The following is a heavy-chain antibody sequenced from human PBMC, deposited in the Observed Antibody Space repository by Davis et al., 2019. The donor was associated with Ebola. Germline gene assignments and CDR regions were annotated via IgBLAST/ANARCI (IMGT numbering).Heavy chain of an antibody. CDR3: ARGVAVAGTLSRAFDI. CDR1: DNSVSIPTYY. V-gene: IGHV4-61*01. J-gene: IGHJ3*02. D-gene: IGHD6-19*01. CDR2: ISHSGRT. Sequence: SETLSLTCTVSDNSVSIPTYYWACIRQPPGKGLEWIGDISHSGRTNYNPSLQSRVTISVDTSKNQFSLKLSSVTAADTAVYYCARGVAVAGTLSRAFDIWGQGTMVTVSS.